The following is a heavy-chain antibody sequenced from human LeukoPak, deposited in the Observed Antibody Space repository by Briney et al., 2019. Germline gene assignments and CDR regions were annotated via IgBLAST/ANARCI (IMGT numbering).Heavy chain of an antibody. CDR3: ARSPTGYYYYYYMDV. CDR2: IIPIFGTA. J-gene: IGHJ6*03. CDR1: GGTFSSYA. Sequence: SVKVSCKASGGTFSSYAISWVRQAPGQGLEWMGGIIPIFGTANYAQKFQGRVTITTDESTSTAYMELNSLRSEDTAVYYCARSPTGYYYYYYMDVWGKGTTVTVSS. V-gene: IGHV1-69*05. D-gene: IGHD3-9*01.